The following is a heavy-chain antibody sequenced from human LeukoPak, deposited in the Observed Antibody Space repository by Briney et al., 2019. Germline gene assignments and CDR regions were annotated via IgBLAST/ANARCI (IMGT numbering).Heavy chain of an antibody. CDR3: AKGGSTVTTEDVVDY. CDR2: ISGGGGIT. Sequence: PGGSLRLSCAASAFTFSRSAMSWVRQAPGKGLEWVSVISGGGGITNYADSVKGRFTISRDNSNNTLSLQINSLRVEDTAVYYCAKGGSTVTTEDVVDYWGQGTLVTVSS. V-gene: IGHV3-23*01. CDR1: AFTFSRSA. J-gene: IGHJ4*02. D-gene: IGHD4-17*01.